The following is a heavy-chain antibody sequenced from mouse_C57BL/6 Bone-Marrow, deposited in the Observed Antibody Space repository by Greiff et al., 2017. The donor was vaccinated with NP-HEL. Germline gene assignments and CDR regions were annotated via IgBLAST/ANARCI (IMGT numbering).Heavy chain of an antibody. D-gene: IGHD1-1*02. V-gene: IGHV1-52*01. Sequence: QVQLQQPGAELVRPGSSVKLSCKASGYTFTSYWMHWVKQRPIQGLEWIGNIDPSDSETHYNQKFKDKATLTVDKSSSTAYMQLSSLTSEDSAVFNSAREYNTGGDAGGAYWGEDTTLTESS. CDR2: IDPSDSET. CDR1: GYTFTSYW. J-gene: IGHJ2*01. CDR3: AREYNTGGDAGGAY.